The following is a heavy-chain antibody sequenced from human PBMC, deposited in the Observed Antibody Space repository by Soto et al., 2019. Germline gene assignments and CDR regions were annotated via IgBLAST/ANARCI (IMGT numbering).Heavy chain of an antibody. D-gene: IGHD2-15*01. CDR2: ISAKKGNT. Sequence: ASVKVSCKASGYTFTSYGISWVRQAPGQGLEWMGWISAKKGNTKYAQKFQGRVTMTTDTSTSTAHMELRSLRSDDTAVYYCAREILSPDFYFHGMDVWGQGTTVTVSS. CDR1: GYTFTSYG. V-gene: IGHV1-18*04. J-gene: IGHJ6*02. CDR3: AREILSPDFYFHGMDV.